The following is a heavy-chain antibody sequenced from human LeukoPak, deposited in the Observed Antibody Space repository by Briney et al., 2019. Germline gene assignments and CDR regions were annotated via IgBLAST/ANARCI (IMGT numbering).Heavy chain of an antibody. CDR3: ASSIAARYYYYYMDV. J-gene: IGHJ6*03. V-gene: IGHV3-53*01. D-gene: IGHD6-6*01. CDR1: GFTVSSNY. CDR2: IYSGGST. Sequence: GGSLRLSCAASGFTVSSNYMSWVRQAPGKGLEWVSVIYSGGSTYYADSVKGRFTISRDNSKSTLYLQMNSLRAEDTAVYYCASSIAARYYYYYMDVWGKGTTVTVSS.